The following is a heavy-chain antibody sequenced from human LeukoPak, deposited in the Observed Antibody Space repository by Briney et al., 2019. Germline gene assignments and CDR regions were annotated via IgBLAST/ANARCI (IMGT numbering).Heavy chain of an antibody. CDR2: MNPNSGNT. Sequence: ASVKVSCKASGYTFTSYDINWVRQAAGQGLEWMGWMNPNSGNTGYAQRFQGRVTMTRSTSINTAYMELDGLTSDDTAVYYCARGTQYCTSASCYNFWGQGTLVTVSS. CDR3: ARGTQYCTSASCYNF. J-gene: IGHJ4*02. D-gene: IGHD2-2*02. CDR1: GYTFTSYD. V-gene: IGHV1-8*01.